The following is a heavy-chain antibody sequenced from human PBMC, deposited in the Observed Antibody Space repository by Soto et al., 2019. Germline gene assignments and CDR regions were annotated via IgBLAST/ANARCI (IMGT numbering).Heavy chain of an antibody. CDR3: AVVTSRRSYPCFDF. CDR1: GYTFTSYA. V-gene: IGHV1-3*05. Sequence: QVQLVQSGAEEKKPGASVKVSCKASGYTFTSYAMHWVRQAPGQRLEWMGWINAGNGNTKYSQKFQGRVTITRDTYASTAYKEMSSLRSEDTAVYYCAVVTSRRSYPCFDFWGQGTLVTVSS. J-gene: IGHJ4*02. D-gene: IGHD2-2*01. CDR2: INAGNGNT.